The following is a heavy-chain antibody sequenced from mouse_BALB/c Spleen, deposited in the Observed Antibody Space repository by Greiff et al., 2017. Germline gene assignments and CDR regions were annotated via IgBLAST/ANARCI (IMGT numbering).Heavy chain of an antibody. CDR2: IHYSGST. D-gene: IGHD2-4*01. V-gene: IGHV3-1*02. CDR1: GYSITSGYS. CDR3: ARGYDYDAFDY. J-gene: IGHJ2*01. Sequence: EVKLQESGPDLVKPSQSLSLTCTVTGYSITSGYSWHWIRQFPGNKLEWMGYIHYSGSTNYNPSLKSRISITRDTSKTQFFLQLNSVTTEDTATYYSARGYDYDAFDYWGQGTTLTVSS.